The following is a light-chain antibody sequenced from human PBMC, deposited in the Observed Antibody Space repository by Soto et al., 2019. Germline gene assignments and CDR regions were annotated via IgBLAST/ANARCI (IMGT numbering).Light chain of an antibody. CDR1: SSDVGSYNL. CDR2: EGS. CDR3: CSYAGSSTFHV. J-gene: IGLJ1*01. V-gene: IGLV2-23*01. Sequence: QSVLTQPASVSGSPGQSITISCTGTSSDVGSYNLVSWYQQHPGKAPKLMIYEGSKRPSGVSNRFSGSESGNTASLTISGFQAEDEADYYCCSYAGSSTFHVFGTGTKVTVL.